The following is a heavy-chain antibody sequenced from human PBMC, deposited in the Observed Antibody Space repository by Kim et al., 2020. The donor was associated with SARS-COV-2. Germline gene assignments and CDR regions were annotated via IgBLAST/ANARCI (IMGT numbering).Heavy chain of an antibody. J-gene: IGHJ5*02. Sequence: KDRFTIARDNAKNSLYLQMNSLRAEDTAVYYCARDSIRIGEWLRINWFDPWGQGTLVTVSS. CDR3: ARDSIRIGEWLRINWFDP. V-gene: IGHV3-11*01. D-gene: IGHD5-12*01.